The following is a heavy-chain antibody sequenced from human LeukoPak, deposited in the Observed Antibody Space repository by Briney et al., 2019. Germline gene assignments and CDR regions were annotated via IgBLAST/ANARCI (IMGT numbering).Heavy chain of an antibody. Sequence: SGGSLRLSCAASGFTFSSYAMSWVRQAPGKGLEWVSVISGSGDNTDYADSVKGRFTISRDDSKNTLYLQMNSLKTEDTAVYYCTTEWELLWDYWGQGTLVTVSS. CDR1: GFTFSSYA. CDR2: ISGSGDNT. J-gene: IGHJ4*02. D-gene: IGHD1-26*01. CDR3: TTEWELLWDY. V-gene: IGHV3-23*01.